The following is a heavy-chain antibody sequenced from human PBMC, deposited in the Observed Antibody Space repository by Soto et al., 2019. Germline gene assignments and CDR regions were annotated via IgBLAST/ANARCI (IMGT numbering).Heavy chain of an antibody. CDR2: INAGNGDT. V-gene: IGHV1-3*01. D-gene: IGHD4-4*01. CDR3: ATQGRTTTEFDF. Sequence: GASVKVSCKASGYSFSTFAIHWVRQAPGQRLEWMGWINAGNGDTKYSEKFQGRVTITGRTSASTAYMDLSSLRSEDTAVYYCATQGRTTTEFDFWGPGTLVTVSS. CDR1: GYSFSTFA. J-gene: IGHJ4*02.